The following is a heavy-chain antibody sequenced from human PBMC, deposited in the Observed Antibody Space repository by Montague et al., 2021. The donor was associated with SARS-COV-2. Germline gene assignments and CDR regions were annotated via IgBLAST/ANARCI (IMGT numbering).Heavy chain of an antibody. CDR3: ARTTWLRGYFDP. V-gene: IGHV4-39*07. D-gene: IGHD5-12*01. J-gene: IGHJ2*01. CDR1: GGSISSSSYY. Sequence: SETLSLTCTVSGGSISSSSYYWGWIRQPPGKGLEWIGSIYYSGSTYYNPSLKSRVTISVDTSKNHFSLKLSSVTAADTAVYYCARTTWLRGYFDPWGRGTLVTVSS. CDR2: IYYSGST.